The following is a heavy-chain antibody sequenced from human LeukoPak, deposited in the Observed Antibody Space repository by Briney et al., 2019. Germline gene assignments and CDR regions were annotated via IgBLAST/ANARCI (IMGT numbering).Heavy chain of an antibody. CDR2: INHSGST. D-gene: IGHD1-1*01. V-gene: IGHV4-34*01. Sequence: SETLSLTCAVYGGSFSGCYWSWIRQPPGKGLEWIGEINHSGSTNYNPSLKSRVTISVDTSKNQFSLKLSSVTAADTAVYYCARVGTNFDYWGQGTLVTVSS. CDR1: GGSFSGCY. J-gene: IGHJ4*02. CDR3: ARVGTNFDY.